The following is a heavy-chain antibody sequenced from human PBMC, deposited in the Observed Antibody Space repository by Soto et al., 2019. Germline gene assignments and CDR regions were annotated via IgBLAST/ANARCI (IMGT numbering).Heavy chain of an antibody. D-gene: IGHD6-13*01. J-gene: IGHJ6*02. V-gene: IGHV3-21*01. CDR1: GFTFSSYS. CDR2: ISSSSSYI. CDR3: ARSPLSSRRYYGMDV. Sequence: GGVLRLSCAASGFTFSSYSMNWVRHAPGKGLEWVSSISSSSSYIYYADSVTGRFTISRDNAKNPLYLQMNSLRAEDTAVYYCARSPLSSRRYYGMDVWGQGTTVTVSS.